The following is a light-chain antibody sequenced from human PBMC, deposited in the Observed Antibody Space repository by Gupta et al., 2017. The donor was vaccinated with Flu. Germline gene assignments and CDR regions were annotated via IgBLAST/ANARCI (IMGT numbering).Light chain of an antibody. CDR3: KEWRSNTLV. V-gene: IGLV3-1*01. J-gene: IGLJ2*01. CDR1: EFGAKY. Sequence: SYEPTLPPPVSVSPGQTASITCSGDEFGAKYACWYHQKPAKSPVFVIYQDDKRPSGIPERFYAANSGTNAITEISGTEAMEYDYESCKEWRSNTLVFGGGTKLTVL. CDR2: QDD.